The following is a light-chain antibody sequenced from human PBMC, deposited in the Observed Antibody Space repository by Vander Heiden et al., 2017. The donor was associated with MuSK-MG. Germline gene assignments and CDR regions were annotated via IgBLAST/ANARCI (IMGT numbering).Light chain of an antibody. CDR3: QQSYIAPLFT. Sequence: DVQITQSPSSLSASVGDRVTISCRASQSVSTFLNWYQQKPGEAPKLLIYGAFSLQSGVPSRFSGSGSGTDFHLTISSLQPEDFATYYCQQSYIAPLFTFGPGTKVDIK. J-gene: IGKJ3*01. V-gene: IGKV1-39*01. CDR1: QSVSTF. CDR2: GAF.